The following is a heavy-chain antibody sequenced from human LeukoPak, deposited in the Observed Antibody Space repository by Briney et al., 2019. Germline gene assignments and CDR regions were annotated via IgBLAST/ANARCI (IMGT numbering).Heavy chain of an antibody. CDR2: ISWNSGSI. Sequence: PGGSLRLSCAASGFTFDDYAMHWVRQAPGKGLEWVSGISWNSGSIGYADSVKGRFTISRDNAKNSLYLQMNSLRAEDTAVYYCARVTNYYYYYMDVWGKGTTVTISS. CDR1: GFTFDDYA. D-gene: IGHD4-11*01. CDR3: ARVTNYYYYYMDV. V-gene: IGHV3-9*01. J-gene: IGHJ6*03.